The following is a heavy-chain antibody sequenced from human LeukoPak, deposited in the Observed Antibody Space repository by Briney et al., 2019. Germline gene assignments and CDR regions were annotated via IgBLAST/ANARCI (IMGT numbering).Heavy chain of an antibody. CDR2: INHSGST. CDR3: ARDALVATAYYYYYYMDV. D-gene: IGHD5-12*01. CDR1: GGSFSGYY. Sequence: SETLSLTCAVYGGSFSGYYWSWIRQPPGKGLEWIGEINHSGSTNYNPSLKSRVTISVDTSKNQFSLKLSSVTAADTAVYYCARDALVATAYYYYYYMDVWGKGTTVTVSS. V-gene: IGHV4-34*01. J-gene: IGHJ6*03.